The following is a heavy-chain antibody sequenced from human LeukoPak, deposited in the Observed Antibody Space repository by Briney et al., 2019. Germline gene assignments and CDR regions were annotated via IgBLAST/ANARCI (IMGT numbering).Heavy chain of an antibody. CDR3: ARDGNYYLFDY. V-gene: IGHV4-39*07. D-gene: IGHD1-26*01. CDR2: ISSSGTT. Sequence: SETLSLTCTVSGGSINTGTFHWGWIRQPPGKGLEWIASISSSGTTYYNPSLKSRVTLSVDKSKNQFSLKLTSMTAADTAVYYCARDGNYYLFDYWGQGTLVTVSS. J-gene: IGHJ4*02. CDR1: GGSINTGTFH.